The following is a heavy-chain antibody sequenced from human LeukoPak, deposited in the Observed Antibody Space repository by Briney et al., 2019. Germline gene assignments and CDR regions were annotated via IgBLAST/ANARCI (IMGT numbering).Heavy chain of an antibody. J-gene: IGHJ4*02. CDR1: GFTFSSYS. CDR3: AKDPAHHRGGDLDY. D-gene: IGHD3-10*01. CDR2: ISSSSSYI. V-gene: IGHV3-21*01. Sequence: KPGGSLRLSCAASGFTFSSYSMNWVRQAPGKGLEWVSSISSSSSYIYYADSVKGRFTISRDNAKNSLYLQMNSLRAEDTAVYGCAKDPAHHRGGDLDYWGQGTLVTVSS.